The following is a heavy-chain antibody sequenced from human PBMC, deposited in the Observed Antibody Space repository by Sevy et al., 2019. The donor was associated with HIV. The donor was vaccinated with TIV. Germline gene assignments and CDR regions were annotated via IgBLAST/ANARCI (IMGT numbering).Heavy chain of an antibody. CDR3: AKWEYDSSGYYYPPDFDY. J-gene: IGHJ4*02. Sequence: GGSLRLSCAASGFTFSSYAMSWVRQAPGKGLEWVSAISGSGGSTYYAYSVKGRFTISRDNSKNTLYLQMNSLRAEDTAVYYCAKWEYDSSGYYYPPDFDYWGQGTLVTVSS. CDR1: GFTFSSYA. CDR2: ISGSGGST. D-gene: IGHD3-22*01. V-gene: IGHV3-23*01.